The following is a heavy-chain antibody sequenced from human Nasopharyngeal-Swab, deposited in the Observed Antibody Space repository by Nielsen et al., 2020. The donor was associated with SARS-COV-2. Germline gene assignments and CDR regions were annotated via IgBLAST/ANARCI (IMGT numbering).Heavy chain of an antibody. D-gene: IGHD1-1*01. CDR2: VYTSGST. CDR3: ARSGTTKCGLDV. J-gene: IGHJ6*01. CDR1: GGSISGYF. Sequence: SETLSLTCSVSGGSISGYFLSWIRQPAGEGLEWIGRVYTSGSTKYNPSLKSRVTISIDMSKNQFSLELRSVTAADTAFYYCARSGTTKCGLDVWGQGTTVIVSS. V-gene: IGHV4-4*07.